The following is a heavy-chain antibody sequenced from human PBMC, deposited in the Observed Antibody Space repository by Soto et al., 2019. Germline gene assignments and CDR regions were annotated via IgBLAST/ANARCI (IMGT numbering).Heavy chain of an antibody. J-gene: IGHJ6*02. Sequence: QVQLQQWGAGLLKPSETLSLTCAVYGGSFSGYYWSWIRQPPGKGLEWIGEINHSGNTNYNPSLKSRVTISVDTSKNQFSLKLSSVTAADTAVYYCARGREMALDVWGQGTTVTVSS. CDR3: ARGREMALDV. CDR1: GGSFSGYY. CDR2: INHSGNT. V-gene: IGHV4-34*01.